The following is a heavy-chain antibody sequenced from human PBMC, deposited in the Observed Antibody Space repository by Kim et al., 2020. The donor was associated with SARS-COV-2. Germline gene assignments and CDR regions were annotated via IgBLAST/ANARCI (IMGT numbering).Heavy chain of an antibody. CDR2: IYSGGST. V-gene: IGHV3-66*01. CDR3: ARDSVPPGWNQPDV. CDR1: GFTVSTNY. D-gene: IGHD1-1*01. Sequence: GGSLRLSCAASGFTVSTNYMSWVRQAPGKGLEWVSIIYSGGSTYYADSVKGRFTISRDNPKNTLYLQMNSLRAEDTAVYYCARDSVPPGWNQPDVWGQGT. J-gene: IGHJ6*02.